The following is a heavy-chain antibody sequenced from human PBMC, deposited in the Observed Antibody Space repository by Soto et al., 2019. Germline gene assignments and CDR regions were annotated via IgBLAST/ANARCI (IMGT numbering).Heavy chain of an antibody. CDR3: ARRNGDYGRLDD. J-gene: IGHJ4*02. V-gene: IGHV1-8*01. CDR2: MNPNSGNT. CDR1: GYTFTSYD. D-gene: IGHD4-17*01. Sequence: QVQLVQSGAEVKKPGASVKVSCKASGYTFTSYDINWVRQATGQGLEWMGWMNPNSGNTDYAQKFRGRVTMTRDTSIRTAYMELSGLTSEDTAVYYCARRNGDYGRLDDWGLGTLVTVSS.